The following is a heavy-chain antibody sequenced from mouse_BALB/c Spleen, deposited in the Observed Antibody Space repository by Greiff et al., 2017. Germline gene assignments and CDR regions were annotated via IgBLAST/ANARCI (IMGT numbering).Heavy chain of an antibody. Sequence: EVQRVESGGGLVQPGGSRKLSCAASGFTFSSFGMHWVRQAPEKGLEWVAYISSGSSTIYYADTVKGRFTISRDNPKNTLFLQMTSLRSEDTAMYYCARQGENYYGSSWFAYWGQGTLVTVSA. D-gene: IGHD1-1*01. CDR2: ISSGSSTI. CDR3: ARQGENYYGSSWFAY. J-gene: IGHJ3*01. V-gene: IGHV5-17*02. CDR1: GFTFSSFG.